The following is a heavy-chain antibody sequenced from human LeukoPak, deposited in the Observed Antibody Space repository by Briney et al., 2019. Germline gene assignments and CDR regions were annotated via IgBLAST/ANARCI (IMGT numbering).Heavy chain of an antibody. V-gene: IGHV1-69*04. Sequence: ASVKVSCKASGGTFSSYAISWVRQAPGQGLEWMGRIIPILGIANYAQKFQGRVTITADKSTSTAYMELSSLRSEDTAVYYCASLLDGSGISSFDYWGQGTLVTVSS. D-gene: IGHD3-10*01. J-gene: IGHJ4*02. CDR3: ASLLDGSGISSFDY. CDR1: GGTFSSYA. CDR2: IIPILGIA.